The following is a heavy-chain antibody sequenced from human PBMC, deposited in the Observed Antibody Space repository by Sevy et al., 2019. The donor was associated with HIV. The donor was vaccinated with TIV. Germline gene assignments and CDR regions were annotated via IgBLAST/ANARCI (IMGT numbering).Heavy chain of an antibody. CDR1: GFSFRSYW. D-gene: IGHD6-19*01. CDR3: VTDDRPSGWLFDF. J-gene: IGHJ4*02. V-gene: IGHV3-7*01. CDR2: INRDESAT. Sequence: GGSLRLSCAASGFSFRSYWMTWVRQAPGKGLEWVANINRDESATNYVGSVKVRFTIFRDNAKNLLYLQMNSLRVDDTHVYYCVTDDRPSGWLFDFWGPGTQVTVSS.